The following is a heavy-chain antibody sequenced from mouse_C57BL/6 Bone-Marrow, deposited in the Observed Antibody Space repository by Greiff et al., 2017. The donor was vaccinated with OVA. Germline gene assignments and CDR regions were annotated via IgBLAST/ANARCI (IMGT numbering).Heavy chain of an antibody. Sequence: QVQLQQPGAELVRPGTSVKLSCKASGYTFTSYWMHWVKQRPGQGLEWIGVIDPSDSYTNYNQKFKGKATLTVDTSSSTAYMQLSSLTSEDSAVYYCARGFGFTTVVAYYYAMDYWGQGTSGTVSS. CDR3: ARGFGFTTVVAYYYAMDY. CDR2: IDPSDSYT. V-gene: IGHV1-59*01. J-gene: IGHJ4*01. CDR1: GYTFTSYW. D-gene: IGHD1-1*01.